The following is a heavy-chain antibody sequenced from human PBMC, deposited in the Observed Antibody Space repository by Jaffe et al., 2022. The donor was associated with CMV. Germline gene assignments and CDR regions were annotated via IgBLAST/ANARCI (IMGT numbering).Heavy chain of an antibody. CDR3: ARSLSPTAMVTDFLYYFDY. CDR2: ISSSSSYI. CDR1: GFTFSSYS. Sequence: EVQLVESGGGLVKPGGSLRLSCAASGFTFSSYSMNWVRQAPGKGLEWVSSISSSSSYIYYADSVKGRFTISRDNAKNSLYLQMNSLRAEDTAVYYCARSLSPTAMVTDFLYYFDYWGQGTLVTVSS. J-gene: IGHJ4*02. V-gene: IGHV3-21*01. D-gene: IGHD5-18*01.